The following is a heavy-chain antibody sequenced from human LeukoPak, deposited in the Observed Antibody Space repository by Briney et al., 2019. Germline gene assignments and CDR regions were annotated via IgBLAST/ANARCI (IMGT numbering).Heavy chain of an antibody. V-gene: IGHV1-18*01. J-gene: IGHJ2*01. CDR2: ISAYNGNT. CDR3: ARDGDMATHECWYFDL. Sequence: ASVKVSCKASGYTFTSYGFSWVRQAPGEGLEWMGWISAYNGNTNYAQKLQDRVTMTTDTFTSTAYMELRSLRSDDTAVYYCARDGDMATHECWYFDLWGRGTLVTVSS. D-gene: IGHD5-24*01. CDR1: GYTFTSYG.